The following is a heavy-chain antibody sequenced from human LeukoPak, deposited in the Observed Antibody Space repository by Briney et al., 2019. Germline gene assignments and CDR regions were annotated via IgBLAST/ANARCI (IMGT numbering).Heavy chain of an antibody. J-gene: IGHJ6*02. CDR2: ISSSSSTI. CDR1: GFTFDDHG. D-gene: IGHD3-10*01. V-gene: IGHV3-48*04. Sequence: GGSLRLSCAASGFTFDDHGMNWVRQAPGKGLEWVSYISSSSSTIYYADSVKGRFTISRDNAKNSLYLQMNSLRAEDTAVYYCASGYGSGSQAYYYGMDVWGQGTTVTVSS. CDR3: ASGYGSGSQAYYYGMDV.